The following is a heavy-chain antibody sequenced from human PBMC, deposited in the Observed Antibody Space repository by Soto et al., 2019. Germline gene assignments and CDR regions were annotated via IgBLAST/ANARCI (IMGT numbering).Heavy chain of an antibody. J-gene: IGHJ2*01. CDR1: GGSISSSNW. D-gene: IGHD2-21*02. CDR2: IYHSGST. Sequence: QVQLQESGPGLVKPSGTLSLTCAVSGGSISSSNWWSWVRQPPGEGLEWIGEIYHSGSTNYNPSLKSRVTISVDKSKTQFSLKLSSVTAADTAVYYCARSLVVVTYGWYFDLWGRGTLVTVSS. CDR3: ARSLVVVTYGWYFDL. V-gene: IGHV4-4*02.